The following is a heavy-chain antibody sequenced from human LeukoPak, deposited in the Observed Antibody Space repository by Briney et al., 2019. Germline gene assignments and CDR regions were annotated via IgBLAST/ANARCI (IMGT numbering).Heavy chain of an antibody. CDR2: ISGSGGST. Sequence: QPGGSLRLSCAASGFTFSSYAMSWVRQAPGKGLEWVSAISGSGGSTYYADSVKGRFTISRDNSKNTLYLQMNSLRAEDTAVYYCAKDHGPQDIVVVWGAVSSRGFDYWGQGTLVTVSS. CDR3: AKDHGPQDIVVVWGAVSSRGFDY. J-gene: IGHJ4*02. D-gene: IGHD2-2*01. CDR1: GFTFSSYA. V-gene: IGHV3-23*01.